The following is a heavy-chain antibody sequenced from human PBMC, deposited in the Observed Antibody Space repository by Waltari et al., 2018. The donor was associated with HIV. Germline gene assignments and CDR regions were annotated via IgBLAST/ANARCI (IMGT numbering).Heavy chain of an antibody. V-gene: IGHV3-30*18. J-gene: IGHJ4*02. CDR3: AKGEYYGDYLGH. Sequence: QLAESGGGVVQPGRSLTLSCVTSGLTFTIYGIHWVRQAPGKGLEWVAVMSYDGSRRYYVDSVKGRFTISRDTSRNTQYLQMNSLRAEDTAVYYCAKGEYYGDYLGHWGQGTLVTVSS. D-gene: IGHD4-17*01. CDR2: MSYDGSRR. CDR1: GLTFTIYG.